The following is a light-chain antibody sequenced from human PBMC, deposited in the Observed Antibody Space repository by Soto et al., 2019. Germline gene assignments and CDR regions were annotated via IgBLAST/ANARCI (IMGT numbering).Light chain of an antibody. CDR3: QQYDM. CDR2: DAS. V-gene: IGKV1-5*01. J-gene: IGKJ1*01. CDR1: QSISSW. Sequence: IQMTQSPSTLSASVGDRVTITCRASQSISSWLAWYQQKPGKAPKLLIYDASSLESGVPSRFSGSGSGTEFTLTINSLQADDFATYYCQQYDMFGPGTKVDIK.